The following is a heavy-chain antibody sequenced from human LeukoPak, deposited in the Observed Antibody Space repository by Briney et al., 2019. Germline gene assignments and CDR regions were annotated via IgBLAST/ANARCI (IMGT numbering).Heavy chain of an antibody. CDR3: ARGREYYGSGSYPENAFDI. V-gene: IGHV1-18*01. Sequence: ASVKVSCKASGYTFTSYVISWVRQAPGQGLEWMGWISAYNGNTNYAQKLQGRVTMTTDTSTSTAYMELRSLRSDDTAVYYCARGREYYGSGSYPENAFDIWGQGTMVTVSS. CDR1: GYTFTSYV. CDR2: ISAYNGNT. J-gene: IGHJ3*02. D-gene: IGHD3-10*01.